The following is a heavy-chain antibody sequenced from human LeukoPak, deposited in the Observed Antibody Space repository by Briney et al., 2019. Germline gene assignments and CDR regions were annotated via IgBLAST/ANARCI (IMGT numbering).Heavy chain of an antibody. CDR2: IYSGGST. D-gene: IGHD2-2*01. J-gene: IGHJ4*02. CDR3: ARGLNVVVPAAMNYFDY. Sequence: GGSLRLSCAASGFTDSSNYMSWVRQAPGKGLEWVSVIYSGGSTYYADSVKGRFTISRDNSKNTLYLQINSLRAEDTAVYYCARGLNVVVPAAMNYFDYWGQGTLVTVSS. V-gene: IGHV3-66*01. CDR1: GFTDSSNY.